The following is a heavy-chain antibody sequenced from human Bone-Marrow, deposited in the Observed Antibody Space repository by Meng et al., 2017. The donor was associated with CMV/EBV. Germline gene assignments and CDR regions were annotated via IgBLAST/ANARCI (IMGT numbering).Heavy chain of an antibody. Sequence: GESLKISCAASGFTFSSYSMNWVRQAPGEGLEWVAFIRYDGSDKYYADSVKGRFTISRDNSKNTLYLQMNSLRAEDSAVYYCARQWEFVSPLDHWGQGTLVTVSS. CDR3: ARQWEFVSPLDH. CDR2: IRYDGSDK. CDR1: GFTFSSYS. J-gene: IGHJ4*02. D-gene: IGHD1-26*01. V-gene: IGHV3-30*02.